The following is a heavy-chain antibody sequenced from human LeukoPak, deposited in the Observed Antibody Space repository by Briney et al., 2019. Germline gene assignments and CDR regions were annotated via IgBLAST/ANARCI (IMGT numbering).Heavy chain of an antibody. V-gene: IGHV4-61*02. CDR3: ARGGGYGDHKLYYYYYYMDV. CDR2: IYTSGST. D-gene: IGHD4-17*01. J-gene: IGHJ6*03. Sequence: PSETLSLTCTVSGGSISSSSYYWSWIRQPAGKGLEWIGRIYTSGSTNYNPSPKSRVTMSVDTSKNQFSLKLSSVTAADTAVYYCARGGGYGDHKLYYYYYYMDVWGKGTTVTVSS. CDR1: GGSISSSSYY.